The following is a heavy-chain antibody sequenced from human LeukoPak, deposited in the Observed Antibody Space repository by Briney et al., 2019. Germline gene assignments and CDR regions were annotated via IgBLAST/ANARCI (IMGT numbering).Heavy chain of an antibody. CDR2: IIPIFGTA. CDR1: GYTFTGYY. D-gene: IGHD3-10*01. CDR3: ARDLGSEQSPYDAFDI. Sequence: GASVKVSCKASGYTFTGYYMHWVRQAPGQGLEWMGGIIPIFGTADYAQKFQGRVTITADESTSTAYMELSSLRSEDTAVYYCARDLGSEQSPYDAFDIWGQGTMVTVSS. V-gene: IGHV1-69*13. J-gene: IGHJ3*02.